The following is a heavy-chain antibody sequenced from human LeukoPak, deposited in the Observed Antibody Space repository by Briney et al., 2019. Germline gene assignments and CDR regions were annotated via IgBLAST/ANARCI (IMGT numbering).Heavy chain of an antibody. CDR1: GYTFTSYG. D-gene: IGHD6-13*01. V-gene: IGHV1-18*01. Sequence: GASVKVSCKASGYTFTSYGISWVRQAPGQGLEWMGWISAYNGNTNYAQKLQGRVTMTTGTSTSTAYMELRSLRSDDTAVYYCARHGKQQQRYYCYYGMDVWGQGTTVTVSS. J-gene: IGHJ6*02. CDR2: ISAYNGNT. CDR3: ARHGKQQQRYYCYYGMDV.